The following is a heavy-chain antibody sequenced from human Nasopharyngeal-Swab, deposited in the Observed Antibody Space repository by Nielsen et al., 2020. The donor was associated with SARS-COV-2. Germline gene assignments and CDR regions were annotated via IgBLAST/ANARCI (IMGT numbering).Heavy chain of an antibody. V-gene: IGHV3-9*01. J-gene: IGHJ4*02. CDR3: AKDNGSGWYEFDY. Sequence: GGSLRLSCAATGCTFADYAMHWVRQAPGKGLEWVSGISWNSGSTGYADSVKGRFTISRDNAKNSLHLQMNSLRAEDTALYYCAKDNGSGWYEFDYWGQGTLVTVSS. CDR1: GCTFADYA. CDR2: ISWNSGST. D-gene: IGHD6-19*01.